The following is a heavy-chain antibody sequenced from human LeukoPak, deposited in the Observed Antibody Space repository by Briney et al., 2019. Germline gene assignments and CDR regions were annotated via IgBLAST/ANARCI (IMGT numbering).Heavy chain of an antibody. CDR1: GGSISSSSYY. CDR2: IYYSGST. Sequence: SETLSLTCTVSGGSISSSSYYWGWIRQPPGKGLEWIGSIYYSGSTYYNPSLKSRVTISVDTSKNQFSLKLSSVTAADTAVYYCARRVNYDFWSGYYPYDAFDIWGQGTMVTVSS. V-gene: IGHV4-39*01. J-gene: IGHJ3*02. CDR3: ARRVNYDFWSGYYPYDAFDI. D-gene: IGHD3-3*01.